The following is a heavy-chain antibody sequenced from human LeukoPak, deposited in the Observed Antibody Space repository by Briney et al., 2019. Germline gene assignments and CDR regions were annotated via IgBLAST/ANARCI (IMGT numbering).Heavy chain of an antibody. CDR2: INWNGGST. CDR1: GLTFDDYG. Sequence: GGSLRLXCAASGLTFDDYGMSWVRQAPGKGLECVSGINWNGGSTGYADSVKGRFTISRDNAKNSLYLQMNSLRAEDTALYYCARGPLQTIPTSKIVVYYYPFDYWGQGTLVTVSS. V-gene: IGHV3-20*04. D-gene: IGHD3-22*01. CDR3: ARGPLQTIPTSKIVVYYYPFDY. J-gene: IGHJ4*02.